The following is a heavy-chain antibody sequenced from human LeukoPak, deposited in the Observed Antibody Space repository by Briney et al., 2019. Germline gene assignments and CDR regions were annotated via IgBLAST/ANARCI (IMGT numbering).Heavy chain of an antibody. CDR2: ITTSSDYM. J-gene: IGHJ6*03. CDR3: ARLQSGTYSYYFFYMDV. V-gene: IGHV3-21*01. CDR1: GFTFSTYN. Sequence: GGSLRLSCAASGFTFSTYNMAWVRQAPGKGLEWVSSITTSSDYMYYADSLRGRFTTSRDNSKNSLFLQMNSLRAEDTAVYFCARLQSGTYSYYFFYMDVWGKGTTVTVSS. D-gene: IGHD1-26*01.